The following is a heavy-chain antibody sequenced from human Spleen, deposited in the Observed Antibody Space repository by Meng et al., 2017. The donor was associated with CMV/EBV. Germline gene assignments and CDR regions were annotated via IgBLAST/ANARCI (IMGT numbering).Heavy chain of an antibody. CDR3: AREWSIAVATARGGYFDY. CDR1: GYKFTGYY. Sequence: ASVKVSCKASGYKFTGYYIHWVRQAPGQGPEWMGWINPKSGGTMYAEKFQGRVTMTRDTPINTAYMELSRLRSDDTAVYHCAREWSIAVATARGGYFDYWGQGTLVTVSS. J-gene: IGHJ4*02. D-gene: IGHD6-19*01. V-gene: IGHV1-2*02. CDR2: INPKSGGT.